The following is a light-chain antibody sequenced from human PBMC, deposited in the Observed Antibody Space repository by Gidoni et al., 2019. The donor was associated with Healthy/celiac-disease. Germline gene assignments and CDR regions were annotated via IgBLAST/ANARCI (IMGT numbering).Light chain of an antibody. Sequence: DIQMTQSPSSLSASVGDRVTITCRASQSSSSYLNWYQQKPGKAPKLLIYAASSLQSGVPSRFSGSGSGTDFTLTISSLQPEDCATYYCQQSYSTRLTFGGGTKVEIK. CDR3: QQSYSTRLT. V-gene: IGKV1-39*01. J-gene: IGKJ4*01. CDR1: QSSSSY. CDR2: AAS.